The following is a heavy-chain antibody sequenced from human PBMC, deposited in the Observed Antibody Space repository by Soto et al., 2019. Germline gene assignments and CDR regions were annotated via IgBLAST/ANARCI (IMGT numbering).Heavy chain of an antibody. D-gene: IGHD1-26*01. V-gene: IGHV1-69*01. J-gene: IGHJ4*02. CDR1: GGTFSSYS. CDR2: IIPICGTA. CDR3: ARDGGRHSGGIDY. Sequence: QVQLVQSGAEVKKPGSSVKVSCKASGGTFSSYSINWVRQAPGQGLEWMGEIIPICGTANYAQKFQGRVTITADESTSTASMELSSLRSEDTAVYYCARDGGRHSGGIDYWGQGTLVTVSS.